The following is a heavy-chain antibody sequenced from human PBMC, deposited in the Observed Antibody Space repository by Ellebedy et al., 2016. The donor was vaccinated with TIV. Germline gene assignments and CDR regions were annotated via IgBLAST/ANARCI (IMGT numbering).Heavy chain of an antibody. CDR2: IYHRGST. J-gene: IGHJ6*02. CDR3: ARDVYSGNSPLGLDV. D-gene: IGHD4-23*01. Sequence: SETLSLTXAVSGGPISSSNWWGWVRQPPGKGLEWLGEIYHRGSTNYNPSLKSRVTISVDNSKNQFSLKLTSVTAADTDVYYCARDVYSGNSPLGLDVWGQGTTVTVSS. CDR1: GGPISSSNW. V-gene: IGHV4-4*02.